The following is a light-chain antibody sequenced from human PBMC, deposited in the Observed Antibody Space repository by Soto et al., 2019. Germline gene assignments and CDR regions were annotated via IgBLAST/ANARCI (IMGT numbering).Light chain of an antibody. CDR3: LQYNDWPRT. CDR2: DAS. V-gene: IGKV3-15*01. Sequence: EIVMTQSPATLSVSPGERATLSRRASQSVSSTLAWYQQKPGQAPRLLIYDASTRANGIPARFSGSGSGTEFTLTISNLQSEDFAVYYCLQYNDWPRTFGQGTKV. CDR1: QSVSST. J-gene: IGKJ1*01.